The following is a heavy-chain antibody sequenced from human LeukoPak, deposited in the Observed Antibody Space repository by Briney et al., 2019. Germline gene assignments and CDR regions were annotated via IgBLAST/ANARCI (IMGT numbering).Heavy chain of an antibody. CDR1: GFTFSSYT. Sequence: GGSLRLSCAASGFTFSSYTMSWVRQAPGKGLEWVSAISGSGGSTYYADSVKGRFTISRDNSKNTLYLQMNSLRAEDTAVYYCAKDGPGGVTVPYDYWGQGTLVTVSS. J-gene: IGHJ4*02. V-gene: IGHV3-23*01. CDR2: ISGSGGST. D-gene: IGHD2-21*02. CDR3: AKDGPGGVTVPYDY.